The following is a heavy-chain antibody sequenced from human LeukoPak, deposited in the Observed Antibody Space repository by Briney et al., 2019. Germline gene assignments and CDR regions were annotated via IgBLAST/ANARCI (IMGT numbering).Heavy chain of an antibody. J-gene: IGHJ4*02. CDR1: GFTFSSYS. V-gene: IGHV3-21*01. D-gene: IGHD2-15*01. Sequence: GGSLRLSCAASGFTFSSYSMNWVRQAPGKGLDWVSSISSSSSYIYYADSVKGRFTISRDNAKNSLYLQMNSLRAEDTAVYYCARDSYCSGGSCYLDYWGQGTLVTVSS. CDR3: ARDSYCSGGSCYLDY. CDR2: ISSSSSYI.